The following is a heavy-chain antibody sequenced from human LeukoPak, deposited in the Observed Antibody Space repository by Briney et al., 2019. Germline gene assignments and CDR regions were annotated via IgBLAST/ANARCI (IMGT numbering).Heavy chain of an antibody. V-gene: IGHV1-2*07. Sequence: ASVKVSCKASGYTFTSYYIHWVRQAPGQGLEWMGWINPNSDVTNYAHQFQGRVTMTRDTSISTAYMELSRLRSDDTAVFYCARDPGQNIFQHWGQGTLVTVSS. CDR2: INPNSDVT. CDR1: GYTFTSYY. J-gene: IGHJ1*01. CDR3: ARDPGQNIFQH.